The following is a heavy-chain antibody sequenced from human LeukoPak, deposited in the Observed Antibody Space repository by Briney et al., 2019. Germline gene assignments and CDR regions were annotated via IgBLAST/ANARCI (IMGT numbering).Heavy chain of an antibody. Sequence: GSLRLSCAASGFTFSSYSMNWVRQAPGKGLEWIGEINHSGSTNYNPSLKSRVTISVDTSKNQFSLKLSSVTAADTAVYYCARLRPRLLFYNWFDPWGQGTLVTVSS. CDR1: GFTFSSYS. D-gene: IGHD2-21*02. CDR3: ARLRPRLLFYNWFDP. J-gene: IGHJ5*02. CDR2: INHSGST. V-gene: IGHV4-34*01.